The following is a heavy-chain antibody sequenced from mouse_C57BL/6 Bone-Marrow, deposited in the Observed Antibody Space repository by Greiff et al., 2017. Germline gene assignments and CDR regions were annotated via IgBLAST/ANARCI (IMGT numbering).Heavy chain of an antibody. Sequence: QVQLQQPGAELVKPGASVKLPCKASGYTFTIYWMPWLKQRPGQGLEWIGEIDPSDSYTNYNQKFKGKATLTVDTSSSTTYMQLSSLTSEDSAVYYCARFEYYGRSYEFAYWGQGTLVTVSA. CDR1: GYTFTIYW. CDR3: ARFEYYGRSYEFAY. J-gene: IGHJ3*01. D-gene: IGHD1-1*01. CDR2: IDPSDSYT. V-gene: IGHV1-50*01.